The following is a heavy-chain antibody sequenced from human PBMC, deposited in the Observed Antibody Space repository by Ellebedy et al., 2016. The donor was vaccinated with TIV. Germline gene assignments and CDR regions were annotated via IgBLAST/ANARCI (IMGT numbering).Heavy chain of an antibody. CDR2: IWYDGSNT. CDR1: GSTFSTYN. V-gene: IGHV3-33*08. J-gene: IGHJ6*02. Sequence: PGGSLRLSCAASGSTFSTYNMHWVRQAPGKGLEWVAVIWYDGSNTQYADSVKGRFTMSRDNSKNMVYLQMNSLRAEDTAVYYCARDGVRPYFYNGMDVWGQGTTVSVSS. D-gene: IGHD2/OR15-2a*01. CDR3: ARDGVRPYFYNGMDV.